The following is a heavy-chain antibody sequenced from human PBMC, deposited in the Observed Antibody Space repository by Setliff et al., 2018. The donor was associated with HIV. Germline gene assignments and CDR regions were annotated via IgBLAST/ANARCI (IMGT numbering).Heavy chain of an antibody. V-gene: IGHV3-53*01. CDR3: ATYARTSYGLDD. J-gene: IGHJ4*02. Sequence: VGSLRLSCVVSGFSVTTAAMAWVRQAPGKGLDWVSVIYAGGTTKYADSVKGRFTFSRDDSKNTFFLQMNSLKTTDTGAYYCATYARTSYGLDDWGQGTEVTVSS. CDR2: IYAGGTT. CDR1: GFSVTTAA. D-gene: IGHD3-10*02.